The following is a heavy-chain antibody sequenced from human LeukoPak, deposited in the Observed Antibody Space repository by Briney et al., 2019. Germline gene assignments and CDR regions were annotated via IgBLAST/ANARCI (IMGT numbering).Heavy chain of an antibody. CDR3: ARSNGKYQLPINY. Sequence: TLSLTCTVSGGSISSGDYYWSWIRQPPGKGLEWIGYVYYSRSTYCNPSLKSRVTISVDTSKNQFSLKLRSVNAADTDVYYCARSNGKYQLPINYWGQGTLVTVSS. V-gene: IGHV4-30-4*08. D-gene: IGHD2-2*01. J-gene: IGHJ4*02. CDR1: GGSISSGDYY. CDR2: VYYSRST.